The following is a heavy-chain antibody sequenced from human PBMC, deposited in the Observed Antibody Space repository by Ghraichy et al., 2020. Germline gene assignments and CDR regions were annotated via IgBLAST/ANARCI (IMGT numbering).Heavy chain of an antibody. D-gene: IGHD3-10*01. J-gene: IGHJ3*02. CDR1: GFTFSDYY. V-gene: IGHV3-11*03. CDR2: ISSSSSYT. Sequence: GGSLRLSCAASGFTFSDYYMSWIRQAPGKGLEWVSYISSSSSYTNYADSVKGRFTISRDNAKNSLYLQMNSLRAEDTAVYYCASGGTMVRGVTEAFDIWGQGTMVTVSS. CDR3: ASGGTMVRGVTEAFDI.